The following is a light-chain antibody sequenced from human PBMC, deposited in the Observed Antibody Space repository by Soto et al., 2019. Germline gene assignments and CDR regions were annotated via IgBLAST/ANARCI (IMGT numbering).Light chain of an antibody. V-gene: IGKV1-9*01. CDR2: AAS. CDR1: QGISTY. Sequence: IQLTQSPSSLSASVGDRVTITCRASQGISTYLAWYQQKPGKAPNLLISAASTLQSGVPSRFSGSGSETEFTLTITSLQPEDSATYYCQQRNSYPRTFGQGTKVDIK. CDR3: QQRNSYPRT. J-gene: IGKJ2*01.